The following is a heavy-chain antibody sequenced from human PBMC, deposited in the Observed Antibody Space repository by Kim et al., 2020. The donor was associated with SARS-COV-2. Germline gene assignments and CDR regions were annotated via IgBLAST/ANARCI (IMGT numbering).Heavy chain of an antibody. J-gene: IGHJ6*02. CDR2: IYYSGST. Sequence: SETLSLTCTVSGGSISSYYWSWIRQPPGKGLEWIGYIYYSGSTNYNPSLKSRVTISVDTSKNQFSLKLSSVTAADTAVYYCARDRTGGYLIPYGMEVWGQGTTVTVSS. CDR1: GGSISSYY. CDR3: ARDRTGGYLIPYGMEV. D-gene: IGHD1-26*01. V-gene: IGHV4-59*01.